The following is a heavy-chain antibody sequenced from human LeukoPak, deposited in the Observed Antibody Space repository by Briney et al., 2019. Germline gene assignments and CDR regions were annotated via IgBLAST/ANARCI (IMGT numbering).Heavy chain of an antibody. Sequence: PSETLSLTCTVSGYSISSGYYWGWIRQPPGKGLEWIGSIYHSGSTYYNPSLKSRVTISVGTSKNQFSLKLSSVTAADTAVYYCARVKWELPDAFDIWGQGTMVTVSS. CDR2: IYHSGST. CDR1: GYSISSGYY. V-gene: IGHV4-38-2*02. D-gene: IGHD1-26*01. J-gene: IGHJ3*02. CDR3: ARVKWELPDAFDI.